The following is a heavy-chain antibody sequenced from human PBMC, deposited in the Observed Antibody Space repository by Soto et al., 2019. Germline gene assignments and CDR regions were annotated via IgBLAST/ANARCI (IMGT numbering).Heavy chain of an antibody. CDR1: GYSISSGYY. J-gene: IGHJ4*02. V-gene: IGHV4-31*11. CDR2: SYCTGSS. Sequence: SETLSLTCAVSGYSISSGYYWSWIRQHPGKGLEWVGYSYCTGSSYYNPSLKSRVTISVDASKNQLSLRLASVTAADTAVYYCARDLRGYSRYDYLDYWGQGIPVTVSS. CDR3: ARDLRGYSRYDYLDY. D-gene: IGHD5-12*01.